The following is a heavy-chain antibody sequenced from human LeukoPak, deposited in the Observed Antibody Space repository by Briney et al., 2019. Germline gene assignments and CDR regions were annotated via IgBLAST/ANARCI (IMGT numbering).Heavy chain of an antibody. CDR3: ARSATSSGYTNWFDP. CDR2: ISSSSSYI. CDR1: GFTFSSYS. Sequence: PGGSLRLSCAASGFTFSSYSVNWVRQAPGKGLEWVSSISSSSSYIYYADSVKGRFTISRDNAKNSLYLQMNSLRAEDTAVYYCARSATSSGYTNWFDPWGQGTLVTVSS. D-gene: IGHD3-22*01. J-gene: IGHJ5*02. V-gene: IGHV3-21*01.